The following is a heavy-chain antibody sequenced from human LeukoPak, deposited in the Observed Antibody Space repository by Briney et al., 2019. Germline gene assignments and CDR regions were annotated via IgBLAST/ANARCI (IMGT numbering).Heavy chain of an antibody. Sequence: GGSLRLSCAASGFTFSSYAMHWVRQAPGKGLEWVAVISYDGSNKHYADSVKGRFTISRDNSKNTLYLQMNSLRAEDTAVYYCVLEYSIDYWGQGTLVTVSS. J-gene: IGHJ4*02. CDR1: GFTFSSYA. V-gene: IGHV3-30*01. CDR3: VLEYSIDY. D-gene: IGHD6-6*01. CDR2: ISYDGSNK.